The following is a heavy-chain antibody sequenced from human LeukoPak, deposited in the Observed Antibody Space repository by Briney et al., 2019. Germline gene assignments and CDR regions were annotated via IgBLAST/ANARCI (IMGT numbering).Heavy chain of an antibody. CDR1: GGSISSGSYY. J-gene: IGHJ4*02. CDR2: IYTSGST. V-gene: IGHV4-61*02. Sequence: SETLSLTCTVSGGSISSGSYYWSWIRQPAGKGLEWIGRIYTSGSTNYNPSLKSRVTISVDTSKNQFSLKLSSVTAADTAVYYCATDVGSGWSDGAYYFDYWGQGTLVTVSS. CDR3: ATDVGSGWSDGAYYFDY. D-gene: IGHD6-19*01.